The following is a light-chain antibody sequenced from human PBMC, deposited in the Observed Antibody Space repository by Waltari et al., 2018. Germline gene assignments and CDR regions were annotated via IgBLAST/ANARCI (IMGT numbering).Light chain of an antibody. V-gene: IGLV4-69*01. J-gene: IGLJ3*02. CDR1: SGHSTNI. Sequence: QLVVTQSPSASAPLGASVKLTCTLSSGHSTNIVAWLQQRPEKGPRYLMKVNSDGSHIKGGEIPDRFSGSSSGAERYLTISSLQSDDEADYFCQTGGHGTWVFGGGTTLTVL. CDR2: VNSDGSH. CDR3: QTGGHGTWV.